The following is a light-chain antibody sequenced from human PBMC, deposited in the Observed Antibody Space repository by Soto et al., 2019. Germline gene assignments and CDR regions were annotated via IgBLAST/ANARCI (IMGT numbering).Light chain of an antibody. V-gene: IGLV2-14*01. J-gene: IGLJ2*01. Sequence: QAVVTQPASVSGSPGQSITISCTGTSSDIGAYNYVSWYQQHPGKVPKLMIYDVSNRPSGVSYRFSASKSGNTASLTISGLQAEDEADYYCTSYTSSSTVVFGGGTKVTVL. CDR3: TSYTSSSTVV. CDR1: SSDIGAYNY. CDR2: DVS.